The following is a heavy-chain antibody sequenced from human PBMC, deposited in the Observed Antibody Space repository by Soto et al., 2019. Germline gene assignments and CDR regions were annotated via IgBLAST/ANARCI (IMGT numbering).Heavy chain of an antibody. CDR1: GGSFSGYY. Sequence: SETLSLTFAVYGGSFSGYYWSWIRQPPGKGLEWIGSVYYSGSSYYNPSLKSRVTMSVDTSKNQFSLNLSSVTAADTAVYYCARQGYSSGLYYCLDPWGQGTLVTVSS. CDR3: ARQGYSSGLYYCLDP. CDR2: VYYSGSS. J-gene: IGHJ5*02. D-gene: IGHD6-19*01. V-gene: IGHV4-34*01.